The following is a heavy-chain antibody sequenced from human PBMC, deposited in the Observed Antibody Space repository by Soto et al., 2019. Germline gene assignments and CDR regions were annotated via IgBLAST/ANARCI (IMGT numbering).Heavy chain of an antibody. CDR3: AGGTTVTTRIFDY. CDR1: RVPLGSYS. J-gene: IGHJ4*02. V-gene: IGHV1-69*06. Sequence: GAPVEVSCEGSRVPLGSYSMWWAWQAPGQGLEWMGGIIPIFGTANYAQKFQGRVTITADKSTSTPYMELSSLRTEDTAVYYCAGGTTVTTRIFDYWGQGTLVTVSS. D-gene: IGHD4-17*01. CDR2: IIPIFGTA.